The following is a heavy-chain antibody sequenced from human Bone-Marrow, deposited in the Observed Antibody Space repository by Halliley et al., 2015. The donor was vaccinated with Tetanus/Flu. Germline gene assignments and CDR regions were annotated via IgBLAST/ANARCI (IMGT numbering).Heavy chain of an antibody. Sequence: TLSLTCTVSGGSISSGNFYWSWIRQHPGKGLEWIGDISYSGSAYSKPSLESRVSISLDTSKNQFSLKMNSVTAADTAVYYCARGPAGTARGNWFDPWGQGTLVIVSS. D-gene: IGHD2-21*02. CDR3: ARGPAGTARGNWFDP. V-gene: IGHV4-31*03. J-gene: IGHJ5*02. CDR1: GGSISSGNFY. CDR2: ISYSGSA.